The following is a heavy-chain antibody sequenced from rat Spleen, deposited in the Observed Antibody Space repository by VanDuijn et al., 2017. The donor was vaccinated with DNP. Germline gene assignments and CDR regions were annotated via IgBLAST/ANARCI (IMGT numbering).Heavy chain of an antibody. CDR2: ISPSDSRT. CDR1: GFTFSDYY. V-gene: IGHV5-7*01. D-gene: IGHD5-1*01. Sequence: EVQLVESGGDLVQPGRSLKLSCAASGFTFSDYYMAWVRQAPKKGLEWVAAISPSDSRTYYPDSVKGRFTISRDDAKSSLYLQMNSLKSEDTATYFCARGSGTYYWYFDFWGPGTMVTVSS. J-gene: IGHJ1*01. CDR3: ARGSGTYYWYFDF.